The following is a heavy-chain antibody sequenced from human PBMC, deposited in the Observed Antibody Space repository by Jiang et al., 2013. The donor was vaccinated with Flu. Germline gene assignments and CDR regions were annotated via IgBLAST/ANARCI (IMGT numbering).Heavy chain of an antibody. CDR1: GGSITSGSYF. J-gene: IGHJ6*02. CDR3: ARDRTLGFYGMDV. CDR2: IDYRGTT. D-gene: IGHD3-16*01. V-gene: IGHV4-39*07. Sequence: GPGLVKPSETLSLTCTVSGGSITSGSYFWGWIRQPPGKGLEWIGSIDYRGTTYYNPSLKSRVTISVDRSKNQFSLKLSSVTAADTAVYYCARDRTLGFYGMDVWGQGTTVTVSS.